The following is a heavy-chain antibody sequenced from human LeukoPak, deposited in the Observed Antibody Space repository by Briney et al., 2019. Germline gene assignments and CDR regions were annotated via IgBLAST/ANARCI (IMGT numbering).Heavy chain of an antibody. CDR2: ISASGGST. D-gene: IGHD3-22*01. CDR3: AKDRTMIVVVTIDY. Sequence: PGGSLRLSCAASGFTFSSYAMSWVRQAPEKGLEWVSAISASGGSTYYADSVKGRFTISRDNSKNTLYLQMNSLSAEDTAVYYCAKDRTMIVVVTIDYWGQGTLVTVSS. J-gene: IGHJ4*02. V-gene: IGHV3-23*01. CDR1: GFTFSSYA.